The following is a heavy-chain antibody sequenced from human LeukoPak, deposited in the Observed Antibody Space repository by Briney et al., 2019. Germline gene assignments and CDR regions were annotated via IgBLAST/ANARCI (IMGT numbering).Heavy chain of an antibody. CDR1: LFTLSNYA. V-gene: IGHV3-30*18. CDR3: AKEGVEYSYGYYFDY. D-gene: IGHD5-18*01. J-gene: IGHJ4*02. Sequence: GGSLRLSRAASLFTLSNYAMIWVRQAPGKGLEWVAVLSSDGGDKFYADSVKGRFTISRDNSKNTLYLQMNSLRAEDKAVYYCAKEGVEYSYGYYFDYWGQGTLVTVSS. CDR2: LSSDGGDK.